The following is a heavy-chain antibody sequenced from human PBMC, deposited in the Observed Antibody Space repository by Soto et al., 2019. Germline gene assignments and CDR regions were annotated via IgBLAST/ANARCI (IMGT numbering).Heavy chain of an antibody. D-gene: IGHD4-17*01. CDR3: AKTSRGSPICGEYPRDYCFCYYIDV. V-gene: IGHV3-9*01. J-gene: IGHJ6*03. CDR1: EFTFDDDA. CDR2: ISRNSGSI. Sequence: EVQLVASGGGLAQPGGSLRLSCAASEFTFDDDAMYWVRPAPGPGLEWVSSISRNSGSIGYAAYVKGRFTISRDNAKNSLYLQMNSLSAEDTALYHCAKTSRGSPICGEYPRDYCFCYYIDVWGNGTTVAVSS.